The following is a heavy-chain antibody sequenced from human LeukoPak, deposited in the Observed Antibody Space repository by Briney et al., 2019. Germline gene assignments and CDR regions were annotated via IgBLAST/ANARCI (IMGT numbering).Heavy chain of an antibody. D-gene: IGHD6-19*01. CDR3: ATKQWLAPPPDS. CDR1: GFTFNKYW. CDR2: INTDRTAT. V-gene: IGHV3-74*01. Sequence: GGSLRLSCAASGFTFNKYWMLWVRQAPGKGLESVSRINTDRTATTYADSGKGRFTVSRDNAGNTMFLQMNSVRDEDTAVYYCATKQWLAPPPDSWGQGTPVTVSS. J-gene: IGHJ4*02.